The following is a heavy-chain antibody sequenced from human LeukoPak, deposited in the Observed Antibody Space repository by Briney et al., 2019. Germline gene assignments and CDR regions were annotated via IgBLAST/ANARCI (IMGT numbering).Heavy chain of an antibody. V-gene: IGHV4-59*01. D-gene: IGHD3-22*01. CDR1: GGSISSYY. Sequence: KASETLSLTCTVSGGSISSYYWSWIRQPPGKGLEWIGYIYYSGSTNYNPSLKSRVTISVDTSKNQISLKLSSVTAADTAVYYCAREGSGSGYYYLHYWGQGTLVTVSS. CDR2: IYYSGST. J-gene: IGHJ4*02. CDR3: AREGSGSGYYYLHY.